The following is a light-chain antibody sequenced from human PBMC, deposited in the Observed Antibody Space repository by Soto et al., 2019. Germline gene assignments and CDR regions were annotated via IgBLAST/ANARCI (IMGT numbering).Light chain of an antibody. CDR1: SGHSNYA. CDR3: QTWGSGIVV. Sequence: QSVLTQSHSASASLGASVKLTCTLSSGHSNYAIAWHQQQSEKGPRYLMKLNSAGSHSKGDGIPDRFSGAISGAERYLTISSLQSEDKADYYCQTWGSGIVVFGGGTKVTVL. J-gene: IGLJ2*01. V-gene: IGLV4-69*01. CDR2: LNSAGSH.